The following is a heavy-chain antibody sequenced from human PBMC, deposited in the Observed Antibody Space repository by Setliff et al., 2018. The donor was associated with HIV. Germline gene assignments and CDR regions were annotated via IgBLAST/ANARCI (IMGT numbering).Heavy chain of an antibody. Sequence: SETLSLTCTVSGGSISSSSYYWGWSRQPPGKGLEWIGSIDYSGSTYYNPSLKSRVTISVDTSKNEFSLNLSSVTAADTAVYYCARQVGGGSWYLDLWGRGTLVT. CDR3: ARQVGGGSWYLDL. D-gene: IGHD3-16*01. CDR2: IDYSGST. J-gene: IGHJ2*01. V-gene: IGHV4-39*01. CDR1: GGSISSSSYY.